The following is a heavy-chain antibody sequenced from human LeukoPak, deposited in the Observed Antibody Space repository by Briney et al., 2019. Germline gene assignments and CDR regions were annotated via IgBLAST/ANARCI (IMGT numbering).Heavy chain of an antibody. CDR1: VDSVSSYY. CDR3: ARAPIGSHLDY. V-gene: IGHV4-4*07. Sequence: SETLSLTCTVSVDSVSSYYWSWIRQPAGKGLEWIGRIYTSGGTNYNPSLTSRVTISLDTSRNQFSLKVTSLTAADTAVYYCARAPIGSHLDYWGPGTLVTVSS. J-gene: IGHJ4*02. D-gene: IGHD1-26*01. CDR2: IYTSGGT.